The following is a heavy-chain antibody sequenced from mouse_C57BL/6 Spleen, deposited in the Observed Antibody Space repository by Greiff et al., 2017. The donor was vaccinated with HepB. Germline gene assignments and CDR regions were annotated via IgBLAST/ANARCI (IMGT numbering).Heavy chain of an antibody. Sequence: EVMLVESGGDLVKPGGSLKLSCAASGFTFSSYGMSWVRQTPDKRLEWVATISSGGSYTYYPDSVKGRFTISRDNAKNTLYLQMSSLKSEDTAMYYCARLGVVPFFDYWGQGTTLTVSS. CDR1: GFTFSSYG. D-gene: IGHD1-1*01. CDR2: ISSGGSYT. J-gene: IGHJ2*01. CDR3: ARLGVVPFFDY. V-gene: IGHV5-6*01.